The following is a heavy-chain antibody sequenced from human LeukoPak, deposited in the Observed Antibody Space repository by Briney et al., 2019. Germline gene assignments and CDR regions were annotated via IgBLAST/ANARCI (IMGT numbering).Heavy chain of an antibody. V-gene: IGHV1-69*13. Sequence: GASVKVSCKASGGTFSSYAISWVRQAPGQGLEWMGGIIPIFGTANYAQKFQGRVTITADESTSTAYMELSSLRSEDTAVCYCARGVNWNYANHYYYYYMDVWGKGTTVTVSS. CDR1: GGTFSSYA. CDR2: IIPIFGTA. CDR3: ARGVNWNYANHYYYYYMDV. D-gene: IGHD1-7*01. J-gene: IGHJ6*03.